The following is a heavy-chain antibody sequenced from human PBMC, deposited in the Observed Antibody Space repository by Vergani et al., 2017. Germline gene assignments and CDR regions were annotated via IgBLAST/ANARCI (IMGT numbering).Heavy chain of an antibody. CDR1: GFTFSSHG. J-gene: IGHJ4*02. CDR2: VLFDGSNE. CDR3: ARDLAYCHEGSCAL. V-gene: IGHV3-30*06. Sequence: QVQLVESEGGVVQPGRSLTLSCVASGFTFSSHGMHWVRQAPGKGLEWVAYVLFDGSNEYYADSVKGRFIVSRDNSNDALYLQMNSLRTDDTAVYYCARDLAYCHEGSCALWGQGSVVTVSS. D-gene: IGHD2-15*01.